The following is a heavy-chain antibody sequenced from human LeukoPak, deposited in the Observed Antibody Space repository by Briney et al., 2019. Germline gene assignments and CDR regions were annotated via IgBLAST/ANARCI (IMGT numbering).Heavy chain of an antibody. D-gene: IGHD2-21*02. CDR1: GFTFRSYA. CDR3: ARESPACGEDCFFDY. V-gene: IGHV3-30-3*01. CDR2: ISYDGTNK. J-gene: IGHJ4*02. Sequence: GGSLRLSCAASGFTFRSYAMHWVRQAPGKGLGWVAGISYDGTNKYYADSVKGRFTISRDNSRNTLYLQMNSLRSDDTAVYYCARESPACGEDCFFDYWGQGTLVTVSS.